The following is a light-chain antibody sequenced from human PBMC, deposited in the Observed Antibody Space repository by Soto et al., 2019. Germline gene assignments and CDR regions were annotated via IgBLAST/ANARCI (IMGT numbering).Light chain of an antibody. J-gene: IGKJ1*01. CDR1: QSISRW. V-gene: IGKV1-5*01. CDR2: DVS. CDR3: QQYNSLWT. Sequence: DIQMTQSPPTLPVSVGDRVTITCRASQSISRWVAWYQQKPGKAPRVLIYDVSTLESGVPSRFSGRGSATEFTLTISSLQPDDLATYYCQQYNSLWTFGQGTKVDIK.